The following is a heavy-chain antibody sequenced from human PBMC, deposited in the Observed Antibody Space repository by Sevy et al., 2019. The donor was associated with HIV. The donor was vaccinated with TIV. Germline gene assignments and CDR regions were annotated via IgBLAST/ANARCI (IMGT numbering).Heavy chain of an antibody. Sequence: RGESLKISCKGSGYSFSDYWIGWVRRKPGKGLEWMGIIYPGDSETRYNPSFEGQVTISADTSINTAYLEWRSLKASDTAMYYCARHKLSYDNNWIQDNWFDPWGQGTLVTVSS. J-gene: IGHJ5*02. CDR2: IYPGDSET. V-gene: IGHV5-51*01. CDR1: GYSFSDYW. CDR3: ARHKLSYDNNWIQDNWFDP. D-gene: IGHD1-1*01.